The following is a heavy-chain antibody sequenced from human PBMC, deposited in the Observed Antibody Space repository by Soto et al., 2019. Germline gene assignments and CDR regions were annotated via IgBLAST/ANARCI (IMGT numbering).Heavy chain of an antibody. J-gene: IGHJ3*02. CDR3: ARGPRGSYLDAFDI. D-gene: IGHD1-26*01. V-gene: IGHV4-34*01. CDR1: GGSFSGYY. Sequence: QVQLQQRGAGLLKPSETLSLTCAVYGGSFSGYYWSWIRQPPGKGLEWIGEINHSGSTNYNPSLKSRVTISVDTSKNQFSLKLSSVTAADTAVYYCARGPRGSYLDAFDIWGQGTMVTVSS. CDR2: INHSGST.